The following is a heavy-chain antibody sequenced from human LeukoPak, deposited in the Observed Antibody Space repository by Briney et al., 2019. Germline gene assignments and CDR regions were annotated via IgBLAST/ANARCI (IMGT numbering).Heavy chain of an antibody. CDR2: ISFDGSTE. Sequence: GGSLRLSCAASGFTFSSHAIHWVRQAPGKGLEWVALISFDGSTEKYADSVKGRFTISRDNSNNTLYLQMNGLGAEDTAVYYCARDNYGSGTYSYFDYWGQGTLVTVSS. CDR1: GFTFSSHA. CDR3: ARDNYGSGTYSYFDY. J-gene: IGHJ4*02. D-gene: IGHD3-10*01. V-gene: IGHV3-30*04.